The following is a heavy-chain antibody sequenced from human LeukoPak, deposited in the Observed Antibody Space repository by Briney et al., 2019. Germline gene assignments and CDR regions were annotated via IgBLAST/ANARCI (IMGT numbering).Heavy chain of an antibody. CDR1: GYTFTSYG. D-gene: IGHD2-2*01. CDR2: ISAYNGNT. CDR3: ARVDCSSTSCYSSDY. Sequence: ASVKVSCKASGYTFTSYGISWVRQAPGQGLEWMGWISAYNGNTNYAQKLQGRVTMTTDTSTSTAYMEPRSLRSDDTAVYYCARVDCSSTSCYSSDYWGQGTLVTVSS. J-gene: IGHJ4*02. V-gene: IGHV1-18*01.